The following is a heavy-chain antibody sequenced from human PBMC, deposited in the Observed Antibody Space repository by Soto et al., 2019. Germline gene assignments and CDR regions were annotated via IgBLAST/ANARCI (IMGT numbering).Heavy chain of an antibody. CDR3: ARGTREPTNWFDP. Sequence: NPVGSLRLSCAASGFSFTTYVMHWVRQAPGKGLEWVSSISSSSSYIYYADSVKGRFTISRDNAKNSLYLQMNSLRAEDTAVYYCARGTREPTNWFDPWGQGTLVTVSS. D-gene: IGHD1-1*01. J-gene: IGHJ5*02. V-gene: IGHV3-21*01. CDR1: GFSFTTYV. CDR2: ISSSSSYI.